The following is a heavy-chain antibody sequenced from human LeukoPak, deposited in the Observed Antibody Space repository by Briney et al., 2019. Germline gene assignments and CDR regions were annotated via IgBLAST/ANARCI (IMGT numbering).Heavy chain of an antibody. CDR3: ARQAEYYDSSGYLKLDPFDY. CDR1: GGSISSYY. Sequence: SETLSLTCTVSGGSISSYYWGWIRQPPGKGLDWIGSVYYSGSTYYNPSLKSRVTISVDTSKNQFSLKLRSVTAADTAVYYCARQAEYYDSSGYLKLDPFDYWGQGTLVTVSS. CDR2: VYYSGST. V-gene: IGHV4-39*01. J-gene: IGHJ4*02. D-gene: IGHD3-22*01.